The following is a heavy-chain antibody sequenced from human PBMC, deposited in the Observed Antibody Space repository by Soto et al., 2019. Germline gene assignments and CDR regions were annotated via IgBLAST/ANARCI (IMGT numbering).Heavy chain of an antibody. V-gene: IGHV4-34*01. Sequence: LSLTCAVYGGSFSGYYWSWIRQPPGKGLEWIGEINHSGSTNYNPSLKSRVTISVDTSKNQFSLKLSSVTAADTAVYYCARGLPRYGGLVDYWGQGTLVTVSS. CDR2: INHSGST. CDR3: ARGLPRYGGLVDY. CDR1: GGSFSGYY. D-gene: IGHD3-10*01. J-gene: IGHJ4*02.